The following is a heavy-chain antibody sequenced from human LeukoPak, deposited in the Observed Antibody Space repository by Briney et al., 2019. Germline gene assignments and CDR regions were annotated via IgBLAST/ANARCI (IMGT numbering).Heavy chain of an antibody. CDR2: INPNSGGT. CDR1: GYTFTGYY. V-gene: IGHV1-2*02. D-gene: IGHD6-6*01. CDR3: ARDVGSSYYYYYYMDA. Sequence: ASVKVSCKASGYTFTGYYMHWVRQAPGQRLEWMGWINPNSGGTNYAQKFQGRVTMTRDTSISTAYMELSRLRSDDTAVYYCARDVGSSYYYYYYMDAWGKGTTVTVSS. J-gene: IGHJ6*03.